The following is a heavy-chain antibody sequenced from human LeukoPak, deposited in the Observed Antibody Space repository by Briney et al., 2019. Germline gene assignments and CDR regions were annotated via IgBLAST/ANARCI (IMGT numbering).Heavy chain of an antibody. D-gene: IGHD3-22*01. CDR3: AKTYYYDSVGYSPFDY. CDR2: ISISSGSI. CDR1: GFSKRSYS. V-gene: IGHV3-21*01. Sequence: GGSLRLSCVAAGFSKRSYSMNWVRQAPGKGLERVSSISISSGSIYYADSVKGRFTISRDNAKNSLYLQMNSLRAEDTAIYYCAKTYYYDSVGYSPFDYWGQGSRVIVSS. J-gene: IGHJ4*02.